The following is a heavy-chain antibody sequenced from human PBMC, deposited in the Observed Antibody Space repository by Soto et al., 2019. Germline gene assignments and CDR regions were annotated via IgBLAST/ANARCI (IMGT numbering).Heavy chain of an antibody. CDR1: GFTFSSYL. CDR2: ISSDGTTT. V-gene: IGHV3-74*01. Sequence: GGSLRLSCAASGFTFSSYLIHWVRQAPGKGLMWVSRISSDGTTTTYADSVKGRFTISRDNAKNTVYLQMNSLRAEDTAVFYCVRGYYDGSTSYYGYFDPWGRGSLVTVSS. CDR3: VRGYYDGSTSYYGYFDP. J-gene: IGHJ2*01. D-gene: IGHD3-22*01.